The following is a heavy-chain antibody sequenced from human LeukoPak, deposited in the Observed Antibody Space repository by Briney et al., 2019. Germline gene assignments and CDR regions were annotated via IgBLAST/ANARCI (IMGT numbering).Heavy chain of an antibody. J-gene: IGHJ5*02. CDR1: GFIFSSYN. D-gene: IGHD3-22*01. CDR2: ISSSSSYI. CDR3: ARVLHKRNYDSSDYYGS. Sequence: GGSLRLSCAASGFIFSSYNMNWVRQAPGKGLEWVSFISSSSSYIYYADSVKGRFTISRDNAKNSLYLQMNSLRAEDTAVYYCARVLHKRNYDSSDYYGSWGQGTLVTVSS. V-gene: IGHV3-21*01.